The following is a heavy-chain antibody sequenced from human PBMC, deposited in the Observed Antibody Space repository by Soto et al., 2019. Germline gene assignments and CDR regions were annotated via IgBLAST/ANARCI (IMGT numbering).Heavy chain of an antibody. D-gene: IGHD4-4*01. CDR1: GYTFTSYG. V-gene: IGHV1-18*01. J-gene: IGHJ6*02. CDR2: ISAYNGNT. Sequence: QVQLVQSGAEVKKPGASVKVSCKASGYTFTSYGISWVRQAPGQGLEWMGWISAYNGNTNYAQKLQGRVTMTTVTSTSTAYMELRSLRSDDTAVYYCARDESTVTTAYYGMDVWGQGTTVTVSS. CDR3: ARDESTVTTAYYGMDV.